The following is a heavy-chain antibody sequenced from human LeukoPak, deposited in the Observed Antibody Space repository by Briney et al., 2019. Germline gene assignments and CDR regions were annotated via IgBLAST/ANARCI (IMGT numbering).Heavy chain of an antibody. Sequence: SETLSLTCTVSGGSISSYYWSWIRQPPGKGLEWIGYIYYSGSTNYDPSLKSRVTISVDTSKNQFSLKLSSVTAADTAVYYCARAYSSSWYGFDYWGQGTLVTVSS. V-gene: IGHV4-59*01. CDR2: IYYSGST. CDR1: GGSISSYY. J-gene: IGHJ4*02. CDR3: ARAYSSSWYGFDY. D-gene: IGHD6-13*01.